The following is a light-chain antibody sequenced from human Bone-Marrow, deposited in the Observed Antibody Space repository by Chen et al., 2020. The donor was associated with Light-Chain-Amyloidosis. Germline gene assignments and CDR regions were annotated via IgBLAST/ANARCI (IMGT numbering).Light chain of an antibody. Sequence: SYVLTQPSSVSVAPGQTATIACGGNNIGSTSVHWYQQTPGRAPLLVVYEDSDRPSGIPERLSGSNSGNTATLTISRVEAGDEADYDCQVWDRSSDRPVFGGGTKLTVL. J-gene: IGLJ3*02. CDR2: EDS. CDR3: QVWDRSSDRPV. V-gene: IGLV3-21*02. CDR1: NIGSTS.